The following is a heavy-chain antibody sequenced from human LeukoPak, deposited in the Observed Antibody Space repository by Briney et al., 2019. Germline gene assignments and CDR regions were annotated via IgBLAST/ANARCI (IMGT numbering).Heavy chain of an antibody. CDR2: INANSGTR. D-gene: IGHD6-19*01. J-gene: IGHJ5*01. CDR3: AKPISGGLAVTADWFAP. Sequence: PGGSLRLSCEASGFAFSFFAMSGLRQAPGKGLEWVSTINANSGTRSYAASVRGRFTISRDNSKNTLYLQLNTLRADDTAVYYCAKPISGGLAVTADWFAPWGQGTLVVVSS. V-gene: IGHV3-23*01. CDR1: GFAFSFFA.